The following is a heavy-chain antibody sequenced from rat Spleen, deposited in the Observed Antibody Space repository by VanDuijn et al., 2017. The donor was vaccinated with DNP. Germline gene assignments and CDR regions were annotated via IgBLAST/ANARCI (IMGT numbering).Heavy chain of an antibody. J-gene: IGHJ2*01. CDR2: ITSSGSRT. CDR3: TRDRLPTEGYFDY. V-gene: IGHV5-31*01. D-gene: IGHD1-11*01. CDR1: GFTFNNYW. Sequence: EVQLVESGGGLVQPGRSLKLSCVASGFTFNNYWMTWIRQVPGKGLEWVASITSSGSRTYYPDSVKGRFTISRDNAKSTLYLQMNSLRSEDTATYYCTRDRLPTEGYFDYWGQGVMVTVSS.